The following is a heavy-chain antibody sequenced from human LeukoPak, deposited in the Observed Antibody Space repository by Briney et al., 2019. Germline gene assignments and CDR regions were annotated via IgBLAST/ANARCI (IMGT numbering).Heavy chain of an antibody. D-gene: IGHD3-22*01. CDR3: AKEKQTYDSSGYLDY. CDR2: IRYDGSNK. J-gene: IGHJ4*02. V-gene: IGHV3-30*02. CDR1: GFTFSSYG. Sequence: GGSLRLSCAASGFTFSSYGMHWVRQAPGKGLEWVAFIRYDGSNKYYADSVKSRFTISRDNSKNALYLQMNSLRAEDTAVYYCAKEKQTYDSSGYLDYWGQGTLVTVSS.